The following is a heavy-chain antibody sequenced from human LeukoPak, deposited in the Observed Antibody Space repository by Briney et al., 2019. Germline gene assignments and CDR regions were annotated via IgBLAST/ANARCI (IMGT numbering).Heavy chain of an antibody. D-gene: IGHD3-22*01. J-gene: IGHJ4*02. CDR1: GYTFTSYG. CDR2: IIPKFGTA. CDR3: ARDILGYYGYGNIDY. V-gene: IGHV1-69*13. Sequence: GASVKVSCKASGYTFTSYGISWVRQAPGQGLEWMGGIIPKFGTAIYAQKFQGRVTITEDESTSTAYMELRSLRSDDTAVYYCARDILGYYGYGNIDYWGQGTLVTVSS.